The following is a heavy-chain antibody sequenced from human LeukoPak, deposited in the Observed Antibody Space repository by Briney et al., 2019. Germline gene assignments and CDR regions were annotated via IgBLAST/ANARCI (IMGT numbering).Heavy chain of an antibody. D-gene: IGHD5-12*01. CDR3: ARPEYSGYDFAN. Sequence: SETLSLTCAVSGGSISRSSYFWGWIRQPPGKALEWIGSIYYSGTAYYSPHFKSRVTISVDTSKNHFSLKLSSVTAADTAVYYCARPEYSGYDFANWGQGTLVTVSS. V-gene: IGHV4-39*02. J-gene: IGHJ4*02. CDR1: GGSISRSSYF. CDR2: IYYSGTA.